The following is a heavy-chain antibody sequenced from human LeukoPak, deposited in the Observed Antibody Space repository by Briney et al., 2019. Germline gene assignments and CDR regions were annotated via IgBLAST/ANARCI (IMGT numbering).Heavy chain of an antibody. CDR2: IYYSGST. J-gene: IGHJ4*02. CDR3: ASEGHRRPYY. Sequence: SETLSLTCTVSGGSISSGSYYWSWIRQPPGKGLEWIGYIYYSGSTYYNPSLKSRVTISVDTSKNQFSLKLSSVTAADTAVYYCASEGHRRPYYWGQGTLVTVSS. V-gene: IGHV4-30-4*01. D-gene: IGHD2-21*01. CDR1: GGSISSGSYY.